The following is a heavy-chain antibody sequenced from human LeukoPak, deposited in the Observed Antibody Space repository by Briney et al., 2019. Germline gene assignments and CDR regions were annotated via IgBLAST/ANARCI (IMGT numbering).Heavy chain of an antibody. J-gene: IGHJ6*03. CDR3: ARASSIAAAGNYYYYYMDV. D-gene: IGHD6-13*01. V-gene: IGHV4-34*01. CDR2: IKHSGST. Sequence: SETLSLTCAVYGGSFSGYYWSWIRQPPGKGLEWIGEIKHSGSTNYNPSLKSRVTISVDTSKNQFTLKLSSVTAADTAVYYCARASSIAAAGNYYYYYMDVWGKGTTVTVSS. CDR1: GGSFSGYY.